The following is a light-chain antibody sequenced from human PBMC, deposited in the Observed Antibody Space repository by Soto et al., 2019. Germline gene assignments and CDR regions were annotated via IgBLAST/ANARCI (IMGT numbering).Light chain of an antibody. CDR3: QQADSFPLS. CDR1: QDVSRS. J-gene: IGKJ4*01. CDR2: AAS. Sequence: DTQLTQSPSFLSASVGDRVTITCRASQDVSRSVGWYQQKPGKAPKLLISAASTLHSGVPSRFSGSGSGTDFTLTISSLQPEDFATYYCQQADSFPLSFGGGTKVEI. V-gene: IGKV1-9*01.